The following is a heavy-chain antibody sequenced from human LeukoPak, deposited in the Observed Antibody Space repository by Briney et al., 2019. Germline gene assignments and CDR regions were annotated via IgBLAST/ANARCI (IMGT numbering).Heavy chain of an antibody. CDR2: IYYSGST. V-gene: IGHV4-39*01. CDR1: GGSISSSSYY. J-gene: IGHJ3*02. Sequence: SETLSLTCTVSGGSISSSSYYWGWIRQPPGKGLEWIGSIYYSGSTYYNPSLKSRVTISVDTSKNQFSLKRSSATAADTAVYDCATSRYYYDSSGYYNGAAFDIWGQGTMVTVSS. D-gene: IGHD3-22*01. CDR3: ATSRYYYDSSGYYNGAAFDI.